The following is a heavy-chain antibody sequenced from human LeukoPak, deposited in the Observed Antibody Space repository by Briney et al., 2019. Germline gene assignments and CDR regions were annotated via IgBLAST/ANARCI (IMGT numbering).Heavy chain of an antibody. CDR3: ASRPADTTWYGVFDY. Sequence: SETLSLTCSVSGGSINSHYWSWIRQPPGKRLEWIGYIFNTGYTNYNPSLASRVTTSVDTSRAQFFLRLSPVTAAATAIYYCASRPADTTWYGVFDYWSQGTLVTVSS. D-gene: IGHD3-10*01. CDR2: IFNTGYT. CDR1: GGSINSHY. J-gene: IGHJ4*02. V-gene: IGHV4-59*11.